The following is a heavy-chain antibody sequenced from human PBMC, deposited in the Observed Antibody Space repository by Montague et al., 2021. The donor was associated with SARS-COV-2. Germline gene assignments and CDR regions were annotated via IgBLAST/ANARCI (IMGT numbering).Heavy chain of an antibody. V-gene: IGHV4-59*01. CDR1: VGAISTYF. D-gene: IGHD3-3*01. Sequence: SETLSLICTVSVGAISTYFWSWIRQPPGKGLEWIGYIFYSGSTNYNPSLKSRITISVDTSKTQFSLRLTSVTAANTAIYYCARDRQLYNTHSGFDSWGQGILVTVSS. J-gene: IGHJ4*02. CDR3: ARDRQLYNTHSGFDS. CDR2: IFYSGST.